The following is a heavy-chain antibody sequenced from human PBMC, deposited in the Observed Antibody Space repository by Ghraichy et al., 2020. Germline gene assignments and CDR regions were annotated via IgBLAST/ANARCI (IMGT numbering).Heavy chain of an antibody. CDR2: IYTSGST. J-gene: IGHJ6*04. D-gene: IGHD3-3*01. V-gene: IGHV4-4*07. Sequence: SETLSLTCTVSGGSISSYYWSWIRQPAGKGLEWIGRIYTSGSTNYNPSLKSRVTMSVDTSKNQFSLKLSSVTAADTAVYYCARGGELGAYYDFWSGIRSMDVWGKGTTLTVSS. CDR1: GGSISSYY. CDR3: ARGGELGAYYDFWSGIRSMDV.